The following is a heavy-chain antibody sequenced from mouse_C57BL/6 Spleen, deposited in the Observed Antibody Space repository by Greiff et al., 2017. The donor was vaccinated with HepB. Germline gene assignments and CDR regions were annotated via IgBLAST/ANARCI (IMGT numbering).Heavy chain of an antibody. Sequence: VQLVESGAELVKPGASVKISCKASGYAFSSYWMNWVKQRPGKGLEWIGQIYPGDGDTNYNGKFKGKATLTADKSSSTAYMQLSSLTSEDSAVYFCSSGQVPWFAYWGQGTLVTVSA. J-gene: IGHJ3*01. CDR2: IYPGDGDT. CDR1: GYAFSSYW. V-gene: IGHV1-80*01. CDR3: SSGQVPWFAY. D-gene: IGHD3-2*02.